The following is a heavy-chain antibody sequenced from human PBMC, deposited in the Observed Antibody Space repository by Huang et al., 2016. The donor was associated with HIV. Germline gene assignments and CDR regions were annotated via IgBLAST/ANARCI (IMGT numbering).Heavy chain of an antibody. CDR2: SRYDGSDR. Sequence: QVQLVESGGGVAQPGESLRLSCAASGFTVSNYGMHWVRQAPGKGLEWVACSRYDGSDRFYAEFAKGRFTVSRENSDNTLVLQIKSLRLEYTAIYYCARDTWGGVTVHWGQGTLVTVST. V-gene: IGHV3-30*02. D-gene: IGHD3-16*01. CDR1: GFTVSNYG. J-gene: IGHJ4*02. CDR3: ARDTWGGVTVH.